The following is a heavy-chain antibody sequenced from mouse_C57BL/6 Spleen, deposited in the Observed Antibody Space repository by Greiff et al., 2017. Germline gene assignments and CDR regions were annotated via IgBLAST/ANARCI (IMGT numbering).Heavy chain of an antibody. Sequence: VQLQQSGPELVKPGASVKMSCKASGYTFTDYNMHWVKQSHGKSLEWIGYINPNNGGTSYNQKFKGKATLTVNKSSSTAYMELRSLTSEDSAVYYCASPITTVVGNYFDYWGQGTTLTVSS. CDR3: ASPITTVVGNYFDY. V-gene: IGHV1-22*01. CDR1: GYTFTDYN. J-gene: IGHJ2*01. CDR2: INPNNGGT. D-gene: IGHD1-1*01.